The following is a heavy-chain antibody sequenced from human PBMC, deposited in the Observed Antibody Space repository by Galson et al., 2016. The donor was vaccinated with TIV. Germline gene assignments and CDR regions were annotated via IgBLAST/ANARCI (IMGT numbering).Heavy chain of an antibody. CDR2: IDGDDDT. CDR3: ARASSDYFYNYGMDV. V-gene: IGHV2-70*11. J-gene: IGHJ6*02. CDR1: GFSLSRSRMC. Sequence: PALVKPTQTLTLTCTFSGFSLSRSRMCVTWMRQPPGKAPEWLARIDGDDDTYYNNFLATRLFITKDTSRNQVVLTLTNLDPADTATYYCARASSDYFYNYGMDVWGQGTTVTVS. D-gene: IGHD6-19*01.